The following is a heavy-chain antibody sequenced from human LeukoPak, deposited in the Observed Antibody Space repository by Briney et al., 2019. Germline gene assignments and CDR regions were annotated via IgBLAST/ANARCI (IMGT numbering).Heavy chain of an antibody. CDR2: ISGSGGST. CDR1: GFTFSSYA. CDR3: ASSIAAAGNDY. D-gene: IGHD6-13*01. V-gene: IGHV3-23*01. Sequence: GGSLRLSCAASGFTFSSYAMSWVRQAPGKGLEWVSAISGSGGSTYYADSVKGRFTISRDNAKNSLYLQMNSLRAEDTAVYYCASSIAAAGNDYWGQGTLVTVSS. J-gene: IGHJ4*02.